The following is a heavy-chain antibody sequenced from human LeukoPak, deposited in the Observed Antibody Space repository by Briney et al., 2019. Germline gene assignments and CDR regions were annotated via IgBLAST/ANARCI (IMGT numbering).Heavy chain of an antibody. D-gene: IGHD6-19*01. CDR1: GYTFTSYY. V-gene: IGHV1-46*01. CDR2: INSSGGST. CDR3: AREESSGCFDY. Sequence: ASVKVSCKASGYTFTSYYMHWVRQAPGQGLEWMGIINSSGGSTSYAQKFQGRVTMTRDTSTSTVYMELSSLRAEDTAVYYCAREESSGCFDYWGQGTLVTVSS. J-gene: IGHJ4*02.